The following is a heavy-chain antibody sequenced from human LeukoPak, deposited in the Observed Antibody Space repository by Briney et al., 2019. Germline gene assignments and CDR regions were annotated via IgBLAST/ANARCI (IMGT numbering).Heavy chain of an antibody. J-gene: IGHJ4*02. CDR2: INSDGSST. V-gene: IGHV3-74*01. CDR1: GFTFSSYW. CDR3: AREHPTGKIDY. D-gene: IGHD2-8*02. Sequence: GGSLRLSCAASGFTFSSYWMHWVRQAPGKGLVWVSRINSDGSSTSYADSVKGRFTISRDNAKNSLYLQMNSLRAEDTAVYYCAREHPTGKIDYWGQGTLVTVSS.